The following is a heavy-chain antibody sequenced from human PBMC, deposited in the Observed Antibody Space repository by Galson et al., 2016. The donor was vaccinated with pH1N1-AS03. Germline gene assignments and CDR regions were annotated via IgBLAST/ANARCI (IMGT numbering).Heavy chain of an antibody. CDR2: IYWDDDK. D-gene: IGHD3-10*01. CDR1: GFSLATSGVG. Sequence: PALVKPTQTLTLTCAFSGFSLATSGVGVGWIRQPPGKALEWLALIYWDDDKLYNPSLKSRLTVNKDTSKNLVVLTLTDMDPVDTATYFCTRSRYYNTNLYYFDYWGQGTLVTVSS. V-gene: IGHV2-5*02. J-gene: IGHJ4*02. CDR3: TRSRYYNTNLYYFDY.